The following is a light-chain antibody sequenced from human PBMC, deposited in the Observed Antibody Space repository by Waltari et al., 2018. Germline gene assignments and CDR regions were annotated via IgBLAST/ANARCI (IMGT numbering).Light chain of an antibody. V-gene: IGKV4-1*01. CDR2: WAS. J-gene: IGKJ1*01. CDR1: QSVLYSPNSKNY. CDR3: HQYSTTPWT. Sequence: FVMTQSPEFLAVSLGERATINCKSSQSVLYSPNSKNYLAWYQQKPGQPPKLLIYWASTRESGVPDRFSGSGSGTDFTLTISSLQAEDVAVYYCHQYSTTPWTFGQWTKVEI.